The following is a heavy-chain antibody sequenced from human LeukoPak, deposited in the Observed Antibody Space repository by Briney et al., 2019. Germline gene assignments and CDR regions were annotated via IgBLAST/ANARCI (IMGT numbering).Heavy chain of an antibody. CDR3: ARRGGCSYGYGWFDS. CDR1: GYSFTTYW. D-gene: IGHD5-18*01. Sequence: SGESLKISCKGSGYSFTTYWIGWVRQMPGKGLEWMGIIYPGDSETRYNPSFQGQVSISADKSISTAFLQWSSLKASDTAMYYCARRGGCSYGYGWFDSWGQGTLVTVSS. J-gene: IGHJ5*01. CDR2: IYPGDSET. V-gene: IGHV5-51*01.